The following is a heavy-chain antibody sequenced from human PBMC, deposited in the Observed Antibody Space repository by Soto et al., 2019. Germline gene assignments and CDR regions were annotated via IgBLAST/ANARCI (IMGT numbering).Heavy chain of an antibody. J-gene: IGHJ4*02. CDR1: GYSISSGYY. Sequence: SETLSLTCAVSGYSISSGYYWGWIRQPPGKGLEWIGSIYHSGSTYYNPSLKSRVTMSVDTSKNQFSLKLSSVTAADTAVYYCARERNTAMFKTFDYWGQGALVTVSS. CDR3: ARERNTAMFKTFDY. V-gene: IGHV4-38-2*02. CDR2: IYHSGST. D-gene: IGHD5-18*01.